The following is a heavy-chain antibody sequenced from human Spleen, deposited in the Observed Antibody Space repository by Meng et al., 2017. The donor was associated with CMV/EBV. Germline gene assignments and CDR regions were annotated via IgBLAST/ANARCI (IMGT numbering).Heavy chain of an antibody. CDR3: ARASGTYHGHWFDP. V-gene: IGHV4-34*01. J-gene: IGHJ5*02. CDR1: GGSFSGYS. Sequence: QVQLQQGGAGLLKPSETLSLTCAVYGGSFSGYSWSLIRQPPGKGLEWIGEINHSGSTNYNPSLKSRVTISVDTSKNQFSLKLSSVTAADTAVYYCARASGTYHGHWFDPWGQGTLVTVSS. CDR2: INHSGST. D-gene: IGHD1-26*01.